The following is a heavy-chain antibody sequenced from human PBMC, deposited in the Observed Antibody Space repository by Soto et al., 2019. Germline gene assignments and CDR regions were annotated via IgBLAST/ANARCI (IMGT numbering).Heavy chain of an antibody. D-gene: IGHD3-10*01. V-gene: IGHV3-30*03. CDR3: VGGQYYFDY. CDR2: ISYDGSDK. J-gene: IGHJ4*02. Sequence: QVQLVESGGGVVQPGRSLRLSCAASGFPFTSYGMHWVREGPDKGLEWVAIISYDGSDKYYADSVKGRFTISRDNSKNSLYLHTNTARPEDTALYYCVGGQYYFDYRGQGTLVIVSS. CDR1: GFPFTSYG.